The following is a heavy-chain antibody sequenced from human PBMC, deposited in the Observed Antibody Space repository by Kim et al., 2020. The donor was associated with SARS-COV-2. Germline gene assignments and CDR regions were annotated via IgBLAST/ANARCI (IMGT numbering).Heavy chain of an antibody. Sequence: GGSLRLSCAVSGFTVSSNYMSWVRQAPGKGLEWVSVIHSSSTTYYADSVKGRFTISRDNSKNTVFLQMNSLRAEDTAVYYCARALFYYESGGFWGQGTLVTVSS. J-gene: IGHJ4*02. D-gene: IGHD3-22*01. CDR2: IHSSSTT. CDR1: GFTVSSNY. CDR3: ARALFYYESGGF. V-gene: IGHV3-53*01.